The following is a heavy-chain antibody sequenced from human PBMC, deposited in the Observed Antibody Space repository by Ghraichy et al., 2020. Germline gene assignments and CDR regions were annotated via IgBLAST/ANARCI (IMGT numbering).Heavy chain of an antibody. CDR1: GYTFTGYY. V-gene: IGHV1-2*02. CDR3: ARSAAVGGSVD. J-gene: IGHJ4*02. Sequence: ASVKVSCKASGYTFTGYYIQWVRQAPGHGLEWLGWIDPNGDGTHIAQTFQGRVTLTSDTSIQTAYLEVSGLTSDDTAVYYFARSAAVGGSVDWAQGTLVTVSS. D-gene: IGHD6-19*01. CDR2: IDPNGDGT.